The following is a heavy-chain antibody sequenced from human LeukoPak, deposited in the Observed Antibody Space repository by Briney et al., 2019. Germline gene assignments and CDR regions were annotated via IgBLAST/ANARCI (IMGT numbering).Heavy chain of an antibody. J-gene: IGHJ4*02. Sequence: GGSLRLSCVVSGIPFSDYYMNWIRQAPGKGLEWISYISSSSSYTDYADSVKGRFTISRDNAKSALYLHLNSLKLEDTAVYYCAAGTAADFWGQGTLVTVSS. CDR2: ISSSSSYT. D-gene: IGHD6-13*01. V-gene: IGHV3-11*03. CDR3: AAGTAADF. CDR1: GIPFSDYY.